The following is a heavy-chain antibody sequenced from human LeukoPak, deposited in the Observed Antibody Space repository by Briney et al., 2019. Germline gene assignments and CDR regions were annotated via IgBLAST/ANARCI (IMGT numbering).Heavy chain of an antibody. J-gene: IGHJ3*02. CDR2: IYHSGST. V-gene: IGHV4-39*07. Sequence: SETLSLTCTVSGGSISSSSYYWGWIRQPPGKGLEWIGSIYHSGSTYYNPSLKSRVTISVDTSKNQFSLKLSSVTAADTAVYYCARDVRITIFGVVISDAFDIWGQGTMVTVSS. D-gene: IGHD3-3*01. CDR1: GGSISSSSYY. CDR3: ARDVRITIFGVVISDAFDI.